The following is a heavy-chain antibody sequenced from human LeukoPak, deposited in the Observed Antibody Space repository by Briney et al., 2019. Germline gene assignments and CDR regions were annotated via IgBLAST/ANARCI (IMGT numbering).Heavy chain of an antibody. J-gene: IGHJ6*04. CDR3: AREGRSGYDLTGYYGMDV. V-gene: IGHV3-48*03. D-gene: IGHD5-12*01. Sequence: GGSLRLSCAASGFTFSTYEMNWVRQAPGKGLEWVSYIGSSDTMYYADSVKGRFTISRDNAKNSLYLQMNSLRAEDTAIYYCAREGRSGYDLTGYYGMDVRGKGTTVTVSS. CDR2: IGSSDTM. CDR1: GFTFSTYE.